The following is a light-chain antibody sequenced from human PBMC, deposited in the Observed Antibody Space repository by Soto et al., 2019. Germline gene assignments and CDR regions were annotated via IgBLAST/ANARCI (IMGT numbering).Light chain of an antibody. J-gene: IGKJ2*01. Sequence: EIVLTQSPGTLSLSPGERVTLSCRASHSISSSFLAWYQQKSGQAPRLLMYAASSRATGIPDRFSGSGSGTDFTLTISRLEPEDFAVYYCKQYGGSPPYSFGQGTKLEIK. CDR3: KQYGGSPPYS. CDR2: AAS. CDR1: HSISSSF. V-gene: IGKV3-20*01.